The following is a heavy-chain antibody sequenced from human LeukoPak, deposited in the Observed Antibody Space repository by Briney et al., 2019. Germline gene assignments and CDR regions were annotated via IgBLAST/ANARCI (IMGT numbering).Heavy chain of an antibody. CDR3: ARWYCISNTCYHLDV. V-gene: IGHV4-59*01. D-gene: IGHD2-15*01. J-gene: IGHJ6*03. CDR2: IYYSGST. Sequence: PSETLSLTCTVSGGSISSYYWSWIRQPPGEGLEWIGYIYYSGSTNYIPSLKSRVTMSVDTSKNQPSLRLNSVTAADTAVYYCARWYCISNTCYHLDVWGKGTTVTVSS. CDR1: GGSISSYY.